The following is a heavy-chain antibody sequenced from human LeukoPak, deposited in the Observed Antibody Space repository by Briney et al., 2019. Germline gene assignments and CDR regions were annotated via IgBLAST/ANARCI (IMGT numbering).Heavy chain of an antibody. Sequence: PSETLSLTCTVSGGSISSNYWSWIRQPPGKGLEWIRYIFYTGSTNYNPSLKSRVTISVDTSKNQFSLRLSSVTAADTAVYYCARAGIMATTPFGYWGQGTLVSVSS. J-gene: IGHJ4*02. CDR1: GGSISSNY. V-gene: IGHV4-59*01. CDR3: ARAGIMATTPFGY. D-gene: IGHD5-24*01. CDR2: IFYTGST.